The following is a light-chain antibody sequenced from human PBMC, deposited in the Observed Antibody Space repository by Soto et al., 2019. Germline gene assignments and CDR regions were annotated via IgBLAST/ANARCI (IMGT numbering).Light chain of an antibody. J-gene: IGKJ1*01. CDR3: LQYGDSPRT. V-gene: IGKV3-20*01. Sequence: EIVLTQSPGTLSLSPGERATLSCRASQSVTSNYFAWYQQKPGQAPRLLIYGVSSRATGIPDRFSGSGSGTDFTLTISRLEPEDFAVYYCLQYGDSPRTFGQGTNVEIK. CDR2: GVS. CDR1: QSVTSNY.